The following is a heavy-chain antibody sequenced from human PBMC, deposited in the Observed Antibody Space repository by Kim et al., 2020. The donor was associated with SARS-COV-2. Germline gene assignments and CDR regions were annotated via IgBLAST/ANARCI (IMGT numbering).Heavy chain of an antibody. J-gene: IGHJ3*02. CDR2: ISSSSSYI. V-gene: IGHV3-21*01. CDR1: GFTFSSYS. CDR3: ASILSKGLWPPSDAFDI. D-gene: IGHD5-18*01. Sequence: GGSLRLSCAASGFTFSSYSMNWVRQAPGKGLEWVSSISSSSSYIYYADSVKGRFTISRDNAKNSLYLQMNSLRAEDTAVYYCASILSKGLWPPSDAFDIWGQGTMVTVSS.